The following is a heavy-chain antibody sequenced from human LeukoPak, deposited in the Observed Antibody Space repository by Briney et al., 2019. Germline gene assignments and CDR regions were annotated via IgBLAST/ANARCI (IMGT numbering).Heavy chain of an antibody. V-gene: IGHV3-23*01. CDR3: AKDQYYYYYMDV. J-gene: IGHJ6*03. Sequence: GGTLRLSCAASGFTFSSYGMSWVRQAPGKGLEWVSAISGSGGSTYYADSVKGRFTISRDNSKNTLYLQMNSLRAEDTAVYYCAKDQYYYYYMDVWGKGTTVTVSS. CDR2: ISGSGGST. CDR1: GFTFSSYG.